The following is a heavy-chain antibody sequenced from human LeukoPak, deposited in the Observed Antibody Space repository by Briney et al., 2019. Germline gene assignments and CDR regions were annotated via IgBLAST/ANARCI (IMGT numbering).Heavy chain of an antibody. Sequence: ASVKVSCKASGGTFSSYAISWVRQAPGQGLEWMGRIIPILGIANYAQKFQGRVTITADKSTSTAYMELSSLRSEDTAVYYCARGGCSPVGCYYYGMDVWGQGTTVTVSS. CDR3: ARGGCSPVGCYYYGMDV. V-gene: IGHV1-69*04. J-gene: IGHJ6*02. CDR2: IIPILGIA. CDR1: GGTFSSYA. D-gene: IGHD3-16*01.